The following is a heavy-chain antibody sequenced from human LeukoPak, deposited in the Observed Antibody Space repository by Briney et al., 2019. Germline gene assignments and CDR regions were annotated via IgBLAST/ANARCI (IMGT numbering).Heavy chain of an antibody. CDR2: IYYSGST. Sequence: SETLSLTCTVSGGSISSGGYYWSWIRQHPGKGLEWIGYIYYSGSTYYNPSLKSRVTISVDTSKNQFSLKLSSVTAADTAVYYCARVRGRVSSGWMNWFDPWGQGTLVTVSS. J-gene: IGHJ5*02. CDR1: GGSISSGGYY. D-gene: IGHD6-19*01. V-gene: IGHV4-31*03. CDR3: ARVRGRVSSGWMNWFDP.